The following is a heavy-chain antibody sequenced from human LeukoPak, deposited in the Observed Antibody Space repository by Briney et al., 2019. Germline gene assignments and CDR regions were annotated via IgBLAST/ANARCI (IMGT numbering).Heavy chain of an antibody. Sequence: SGGSLRLSCAASGFTFSSYGMHWVRQAPGKGLEWVAFIRYDGSNKYYADSVKGRFTISRDNSKNTLYLQMNSLRAEDTAVYYCANDGGYYDSSGLDYWGQGTLVTVSS. D-gene: IGHD3-22*01. V-gene: IGHV3-30*02. J-gene: IGHJ4*02. CDR3: ANDGGYYDSSGLDY. CDR2: IRYDGSNK. CDR1: GFTFSSYG.